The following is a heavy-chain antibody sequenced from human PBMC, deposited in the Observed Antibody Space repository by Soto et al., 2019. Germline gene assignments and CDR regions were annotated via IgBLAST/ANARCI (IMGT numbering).Heavy chain of an antibody. CDR1: GGSISSYY. V-gene: IGHV4-59*01. Sequence: QVQLQESGPGLVKPSETLSLTCTVSGGSISSYYWSWIRQPPGKGLEWIGYIYYSGSTNYNPSLKSRVTISVDTSKNQFSLKLSSVTAADTAVYYCARVEYPGIAVAGTDDAFDIWGQGTMVTVSS. D-gene: IGHD6-19*01. CDR2: IYYSGST. CDR3: ARVEYPGIAVAGTDDAFDI. J-gene: IGHJ3*02.